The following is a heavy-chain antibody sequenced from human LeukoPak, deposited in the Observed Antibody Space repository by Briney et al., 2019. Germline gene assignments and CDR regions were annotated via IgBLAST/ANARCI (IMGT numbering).Heavy chain of an antibody. D-gene: IGHD3-3*01. Sequence: GGSLRLSCTASGFTFSSSHWLTWVRQAPGKGLEWVSYISSSGSTIYYADSVKGRFTISRDNAKNSLYLQMNSLRAEDTAVYYCARDLSGYYYYYGMDVWGQGTTVTVSS. J-gene: IGHJ6*02. V-gene: IGHV3-48*03. CDR1: GFTFSSSH. CDR2: ISSSGSTI. CDR3: ARDLSGYYYYYGMDV.